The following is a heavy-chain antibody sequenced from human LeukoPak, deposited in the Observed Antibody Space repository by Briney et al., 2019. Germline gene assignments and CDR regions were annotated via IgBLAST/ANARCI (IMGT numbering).Heavy chain of an antibody. V-gene: IGHV1-18*01. J-gene: IGHJ4*02. CDR2: IYSYNGNT. CDR1: GYTFTSYG. Sequence: ASVKVSCKASGYTFTSYGISWVRQAPGQGLEWMGWIYSYNGNTNYAQKFQGRVTMTTGTSTSIAYMELRSLTSDDTAVYYCARPKNYGDYGYWGQGTLVTVSS. CDR3: ARPKNYGDYGY. D-gene: IGHD4-17*01.